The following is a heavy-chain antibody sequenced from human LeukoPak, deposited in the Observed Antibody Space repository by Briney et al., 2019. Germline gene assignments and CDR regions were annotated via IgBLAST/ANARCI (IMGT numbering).Heavy chain of an antibody. CDR3: ARLGVTTVVTHYYFDY. J-gene: IGHJ4*02. Sequence: SQTLSLTCTVSGGSISSGDYYWSWIRQPPGKGLAWIGYIYYSGRTYYNPSLKSRVTISVDTSKNQFSLKLSSVTAADTAVYYCARLGVTTVVTHYYFDYWGQGTLVTVSS. V-gene: IGHV4-30-4*01. D-gene: IGHD4-23*01. CDR1: GGSISSGDYY. CDR2: IYYSGRT.